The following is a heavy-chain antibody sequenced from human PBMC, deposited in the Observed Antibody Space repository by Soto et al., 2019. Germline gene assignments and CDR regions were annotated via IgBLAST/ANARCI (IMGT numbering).Heavy chain of an antibody. V-gene: IGHV3-30-3*01. J-gene: IGHJ4*02. Sequence: QPGGSLRLSCAASGFTFSTYAMQWVRQAPGKGLEWVAVISYDGSNKYYADSVKGRFTISRDNSKNTLYLQMNSLRAEDTAVYYCAKEGDGYNYRDFDYWGQGTLVTVSS. CDR3: AKEGDGYNYRDFDY. CDR2: ISYDGSNK. CDR1: GFTFSTYA. D-gene: IGHD5-12*01.